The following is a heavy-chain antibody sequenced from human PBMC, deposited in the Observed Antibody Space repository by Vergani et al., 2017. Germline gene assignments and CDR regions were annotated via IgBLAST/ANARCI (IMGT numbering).Heavy chain of an antibody. V-gene: IGHV5-51*01. CDR1: GYSFTSYW. CDR2: IYPGDSDT. Sequence: EVQLVQSGAEVKKPGESLKISCKGSGYSFTSYWIGWVRQLPGKGLEWMGIIYPGDSDTRYSPSFQGQVTISADKSISTAYLQWSSLKASDTAMYYCARTVGVVTAIPNWFAPWGQGTLVTVSS. J-gene: IGHJ5*02. D-gene: IGHD2-21*02. CDR3: ARTVGVVTAIPNWFAP.